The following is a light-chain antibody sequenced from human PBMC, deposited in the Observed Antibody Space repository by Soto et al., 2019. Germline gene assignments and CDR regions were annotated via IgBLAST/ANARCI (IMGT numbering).Light chain of an antibody. CDR3: QQYGSSPMYT. Sequence: EIVLTQSPGTLSLSPGERATLSCRASQSVSSSYLAWYQQKPGQAPRLLIYGASSRATGIPDRFSGSWSGTDCTLTVSRLEPEDFAVYYCQQYGSSPMYTFGQGTKLEIK. V-gene: IGKV3-20*01. CDR1: QSVSSSY. J-gene: IGKJ2*01. CDR2: GAS.